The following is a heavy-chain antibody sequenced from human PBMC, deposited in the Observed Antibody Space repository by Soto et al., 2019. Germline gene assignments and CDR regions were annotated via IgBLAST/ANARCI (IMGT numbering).Heavy chain of an antibody. V-gene: IGHV3-9*01. J-gene: IGHJ4*02. CDR2: ISWNDVTV. CDR3: AKDVAADSFTFFDS. Sequence: EVQLVESGGGLVQPGRSLRLSCAASGFSFDDYAMIWVRQAPGEGLEWVAGISWNDVTVRYADSVKGRFIISRDNTKSSLYLQMNSLSTADTALYYCAKDVAADSFTFFDSLGQGTLVTVSS. D-gene: IGHD2-15*01. CDR1: GFSFDDYA.